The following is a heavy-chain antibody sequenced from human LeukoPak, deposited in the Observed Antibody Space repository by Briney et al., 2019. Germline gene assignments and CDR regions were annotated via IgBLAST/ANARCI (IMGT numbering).Heavy chain of an antibody. Sequence: GGSLRLSCAASGFTFSSYAMSWVRQAPGKGLEWVSVISGSGGSTYYADSVKGRFTISRDNSKNTLSLQMHSLRAEDTAVYYCAKDRGHYYTYGYWGQGTLVTVSS. CDR1: GFTFSSYA. D-gene: IGHD3-22*01. J-gene: IGHJ4*02. CDR3: AKDRGHYYTYGY. V-gene: IGHV3-23*01. CDR2: ISGSGGST.